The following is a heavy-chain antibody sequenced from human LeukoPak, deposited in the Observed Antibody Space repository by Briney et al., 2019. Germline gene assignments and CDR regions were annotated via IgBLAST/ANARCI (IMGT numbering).Heavy chain of an antibody. J-gene: IGHJ5*02. D-gene: IGHD3-16*02. V-gene: IGHV3-15*01. Sequence: PGGSLRLSCAASGFTFSNAWMSWVRQAPGKGLEWVGRIKSKTDGGTTDYAAPVKGRFTISRDDSKNTLYLQMNSLKTEDTAVYYCTTDGNYDYVWGSYRYASWGQGTLVTVSS. CDR1: GFTFSNAW. CDR3: TTDGNYDYVWGSYRYAS. CDR2: IKSKTDGGTT.